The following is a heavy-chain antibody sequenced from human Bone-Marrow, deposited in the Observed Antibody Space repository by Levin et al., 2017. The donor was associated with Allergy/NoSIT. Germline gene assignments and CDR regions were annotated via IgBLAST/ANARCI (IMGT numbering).Heavy chain of an antibody. J-gene: IGHJ4*02. D-gene: IGHD3-22*01. CDR1: GFTFSSYA. Sequence: TGGSLRLSCAGSGFTFSSYAMSWVRQAPGKGLEWVSGISDTGGSTYYADSVKGRFTISRDNSKKTLYLQMNSLRAEDTAVYYCAKESGDYYDSSGYYPFAYWGQGTLVTVSS. CDR3: AKESGDYYDSSGYYPFAY. CDR2: ISDTGGST. V-gene: IGHV3-23*01.